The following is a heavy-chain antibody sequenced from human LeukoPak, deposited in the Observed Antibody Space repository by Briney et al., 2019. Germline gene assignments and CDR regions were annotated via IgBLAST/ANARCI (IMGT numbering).Heavy chain of an antibody. Sequence: GGSLRLSCATSGFTFTNYAMTWVRQAPGKGLEWVSTISGSAENTYYADSVKGRFTISRDNSKNTLYLEMNCLRAEDTAIYYCARAPRKFRGIIVTPLYYFDYWGQGALVTVSS. CDR1: GFTFTNYA. D-gene: IGHD3-10*01. CDR2: ISGSAENT. CDR3: ARAPRKFRGIIVTPLYYFDY. J-gene: IGHJ4*02. V-gene: IGHV3-23*01.